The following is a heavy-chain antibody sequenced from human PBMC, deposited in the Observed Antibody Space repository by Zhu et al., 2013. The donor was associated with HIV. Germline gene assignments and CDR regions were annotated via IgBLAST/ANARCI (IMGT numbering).Heavy chain of an antibody. CDR3: ARLITGDQGVTTGYFDY. J-gene: IGHJ4*02. CDR1: GYTFTSYA. V-gene: IGHV1-3*01. Sequence: QVQLVQSGAEVKKPGAPVKVSCKASGYTFTSYAMHWVRQAPGQRLEWMGWINAGNGNTKYSQKFQGRVTITRDTSASTAYMELSSLRSEDTAVYYCARLITGDQGVTTGYFDYWGQGTLVTVSS. CDR2: INAGNGNT. D-gene: IGHD4-17*01.